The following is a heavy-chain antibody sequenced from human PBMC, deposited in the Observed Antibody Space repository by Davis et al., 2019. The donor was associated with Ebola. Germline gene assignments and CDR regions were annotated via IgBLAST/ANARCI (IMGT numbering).Heavy chain of an antibody. CDR1: GFTFGSYS. Sequence: GGSLRFSCAASGFTFGSYSMSWVRQAPGKGLEWVSCISTSSTYIYYADSVKGRFTISRDNAKNSLYLQLNSLRAEDTAVYYCARVSYTNGLYYFDYWGQGTLVTVSS. V-gene: IGHV3-21*01. D-gene: IGHD6-19*01. J-gene: IGHJ4*02. CDR3: ARVSYTNGLYYFDY. CDR2: ISTSSTYI.